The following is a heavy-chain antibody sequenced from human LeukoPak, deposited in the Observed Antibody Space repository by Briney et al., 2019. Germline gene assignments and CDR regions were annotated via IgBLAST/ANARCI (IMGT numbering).Heavy chain of an antibody. CDR3: AKDSPTIRSSSWLHCFDN. D-gene: IGHD6-13*01. CDR1: GFSFSSYG. CDR2: ISGSGEST. J-gene: IGHJ4*02. V-gene: IGHV3-23*01. Sequence: GGSLRLSCVGSGFSFSSYGMTWVRQAPGKGLEWVSAISGSGESTYNAGSVQGRFTISRDNSKNTVCLQMSSLRAEDKAVYYCAKDSPTIRSSSWLHCFDNWGQGTLVTVSS.